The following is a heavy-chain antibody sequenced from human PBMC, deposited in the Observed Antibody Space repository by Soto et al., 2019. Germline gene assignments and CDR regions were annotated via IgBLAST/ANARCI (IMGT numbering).Heavy chain of an antibody. D-gene: IGHD4-17*01. CDR2: MNPNSGNT. CDR3: ATYTKHGDDVLDY. CDR1: GNTFSNYD. V-gene: IGHV1-8*01. J-gene: IGHJ4*02. Sequence: QVQLVQSGAEVKKPGASVKVSCKASGNTFSNYDINWVRQATGQGLEWMGWMNPNSGNTAYAQKFQGRVTLTRNTSISTVYMELSSLRFEDTAVYYCATYTKHGDDVLDYRGQGTLVTVSS.